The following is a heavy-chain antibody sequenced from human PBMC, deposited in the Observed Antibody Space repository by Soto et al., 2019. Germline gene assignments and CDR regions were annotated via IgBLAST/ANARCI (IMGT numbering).Heavy chain of an antibody. CDR3: ARGMAGSGIDL. V-gene: IGHV6-1*01. Sequence: PSQTLSLTCAISGDSVSSNTAAWNWIRSSPSRGLEWLGRTYYRSNWRHDYAVSVKRRITVNPDTSKNHFSLQLNSVTPDDTAVDYCARGMAGSGIDLWGQGTLVTVSS. J-gene: IGHJ5*02. CDR1: GDSVSSNTAA. CDR2: TYYRSNWRH. D-gene: IGHD6-19*01.